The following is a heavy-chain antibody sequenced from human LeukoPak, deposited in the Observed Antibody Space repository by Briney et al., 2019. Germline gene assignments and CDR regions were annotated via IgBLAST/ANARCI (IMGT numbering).Heavy chain of an antibody. D-gene: IGHD3-10*01. J-gene: IGHJ4*02. Sequence: SETLSLTCAVYGGSFSGYYWSWIRQPPGKGLEWIGYIYYSGSTNYNPSLKSRVTISVDTSKNQFSLKLSSVTAADTAVYYCAREHYYGSGIDYWGQGTLVTVSS. CDR1: GGSFSGYY. CDR3: AREHYYGSGIDY. CDR2: IYYSGST. V-gene: IGHV4-59*01.